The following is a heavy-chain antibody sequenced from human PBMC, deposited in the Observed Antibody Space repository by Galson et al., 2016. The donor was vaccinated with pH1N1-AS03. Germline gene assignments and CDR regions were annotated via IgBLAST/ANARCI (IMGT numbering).Heavy chain of an antibody. D-gene: IGHD3-22*01. CDR1: GISLSSSW. CDR2: INGVGSSI. V-gene: IGHV3-74*01. J-gene: IGHJ4*02. Sequence: SLRLSCAASGISLSSSWMHWVRQAPGRGLVWVSGINGVGSSIKYADAVKGRFTISRDNAKNMLYLQMNSPRADEAAVYYCARGYDDSGPDDHRLFDSWGQGTQVTVSS. CDR3: ARGYDDSGPDDHRLFDS.